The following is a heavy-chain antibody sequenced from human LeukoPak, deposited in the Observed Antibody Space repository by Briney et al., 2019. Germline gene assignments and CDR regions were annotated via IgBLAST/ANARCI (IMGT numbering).Heavy chain of an antibody. CDR3: ARFMATIDEAFDY. J-gene: IGHJ4*02. V-gene: IGHV3-53*04. D-gene: IGHD5-24*01. CDR2: IHSGGST. CDR1: GFIVSSNS. Sequence: QSGGSLRLSCAVSGFIVSSNSMSWVRQAPGKGLEWVSRIHSGGSTYYADSVKCRFTISRQNFKNTLYLQMNSLRAEDTAVYYCARFMATIDEAFDYWGQGTLVTVSS.